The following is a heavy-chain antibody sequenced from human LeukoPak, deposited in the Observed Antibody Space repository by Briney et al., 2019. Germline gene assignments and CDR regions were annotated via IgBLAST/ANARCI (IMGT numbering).Heavy chain of an antibody. CDR3: ARAGGAAAYDY. CDR2: IGTAGDT. J-gene: IGHJ4*02. Sequence: GGSLRLSCAASGFTFSSYDMHWVRHATGKGLEWVSAIGTAGDTYYPGSVKGRFTISRENAKNSLYLQMNSLRAEDTAVYYCARAGGAAAYDYWGQGTLVTVSS. CDR1: GFTFSSYD. V-gene: IGHV3-13*01. D-gene: IGHD6-13*01.